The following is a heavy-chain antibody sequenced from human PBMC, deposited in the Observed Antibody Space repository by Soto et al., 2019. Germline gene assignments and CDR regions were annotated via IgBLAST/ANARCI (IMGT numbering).Heavy chain of an antibody. J-gene: IGHJ4*02. Sequence: EVQLVESGGGLVKPGGSLRLSCAASGFTFSSYSMNWVRQAPGKGLEWVSSISSSSSYIYYADSVKGRFTISRDNVKNSLYLQMNSLRAEDTAVYYCARDPIFGYFDYWGQGTLVTVSS. D-gene: IGHD3-3*02. CDR3: ARDPIFGYFDY. CDR1: GFTFSSYS. CDR2: ISSSSSYI. V-gene: IGHV3-21*01.